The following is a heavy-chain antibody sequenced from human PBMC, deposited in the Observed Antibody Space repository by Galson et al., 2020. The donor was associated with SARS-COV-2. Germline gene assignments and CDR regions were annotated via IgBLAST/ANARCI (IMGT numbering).Heavy chain of an antibody. D-gene: IGHD2-15*01. Sequence: SETLSLTCTVSGGAISSSNFYWGWIRQPPGKGLEWIGSIYYSGSTYYNPSLKSRVTMSADTSKNQFSLRLSSVTAADTAVYYCARYDSITTWYQPLNWFDPWGPGTLVT. CDR3: ARYDSITTWYQPLNWFDP. J-gene: IGHJ5*02. CDR2: IYYSGST. CDR1: GGAISSSNFY. V-gene: IGHV4-39*01.